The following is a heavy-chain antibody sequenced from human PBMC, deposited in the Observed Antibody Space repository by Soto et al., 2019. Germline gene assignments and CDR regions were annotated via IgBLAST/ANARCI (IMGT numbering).Heavy chain of an antibody. CDR3: ARDSAYGGPGAPFDI. D-gene: IGHD4-17*01. J-gene: IGHJ3*02. V-gene: IGHV3-30-3*01. Sequence: GGSLRLSCLASGFTFSDDGFHWVRQAPGKGLEWVAFISYDGNKKFTADSVKGRFTISRDNSKSTLYLQMNSLRIEDTAVYYCARDSAYGGPGAPFDIWGQGTLVTVSS. CDR1: GFTFSDDG. CDR2: ISYDGNKK.